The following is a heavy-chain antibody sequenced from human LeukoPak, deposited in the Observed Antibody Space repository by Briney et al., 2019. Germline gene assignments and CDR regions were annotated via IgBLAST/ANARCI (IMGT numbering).Heavy chain of an antibody. J-gene: IGHJ1*01. CDR3: VKEHYFGSGSYPEH. CDR2: ISYDGSDK. V-gene: IGHV3-30*18. D-gene: IGHD3-10*01. Sequence: PGRSLRLSCAASGFPFSSYGMHWVRQAPGKGLEWVAVISYDGSDKYYADSVKGRFTISRDNSKNTPYLQMNSLRADDTAVYYCVKEHYFGSGSYPEHWGQGTLVTVSS. CDR1: GFPFSSYG.